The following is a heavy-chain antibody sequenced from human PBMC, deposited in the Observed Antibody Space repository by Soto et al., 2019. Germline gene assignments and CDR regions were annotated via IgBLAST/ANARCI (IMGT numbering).Heavy chain of an antibody. Sequence: SVKVSCKASVGTFSSYAISWVRQAPGQGLEWMGGIIPIFGTANYAQKFQGRVTITADDSTSTAYMELSSLRSEDTAVYYCARGRYCSGGSCYDIFDIWGQGTMVTVSS. CDR1: VGTFSSYA. CDR3: ARGRYCSGGSCYDIFDI. CDR2: IIPIFGTA. V-gene: IGHV1-69*13. J-gene: IGHJ3*02. D-gene: IGHD2-15*01.